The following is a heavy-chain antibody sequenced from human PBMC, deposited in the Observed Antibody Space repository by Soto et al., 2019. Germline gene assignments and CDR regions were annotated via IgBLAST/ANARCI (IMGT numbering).Heavy chain of an antibody. CDR1: GGSVSSGSYY. Sequence: SETLSLTCTVSGGSVSSGSYYWSWIRQPPGKGLEWIGYIYYSGSTNYNPSLKSRVTISVDTSKNQFSLKLSSVTAADTAVYYCARGAYSYGYSYYYYGMGVWGQGTTVTVSS. CDR3: ARGAYSYGYSYYYYGMGV. CDR2: IYYSGST. D-gene: IGHD5-18*01. V-gene: IGHV4-61*01. J-gene: IGHJ6*02.